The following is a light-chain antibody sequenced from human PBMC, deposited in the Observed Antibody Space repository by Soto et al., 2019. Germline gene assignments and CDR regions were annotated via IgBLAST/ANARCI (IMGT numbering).Light chain of an antibody. CDR1: QTVSTY. J-gene: IGKJ1*01. CDR2: RAS. Sequence: DIQMTQSPSSLSASVGDRVTISCRASQTVSTYLHWYHQKPGTAPRLLISRASSVRTGVPPRFSGSGSGRDFTLTISSLRPEDIGTCFCQQSYSSPWTFGPGTKV. V-gene: IGKV1-39*01. CDR3: QQSYSSPWT.